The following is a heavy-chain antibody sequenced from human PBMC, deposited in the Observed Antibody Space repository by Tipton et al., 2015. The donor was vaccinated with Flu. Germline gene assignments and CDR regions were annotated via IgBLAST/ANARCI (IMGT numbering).Heavy chain of an antibody. Sequence: LRLSCTVSGDSITRSATYYWSWIRQPAGRGLEWIGRIYASGSTNYNTSLKSRVTISVDTSKNQFSLKLRSVTAADTAVYYCARDYGDYNWFDPWGQGTLVTVSS. CDR3: ARDYGDYNWFDP. CDR2: IYASGST. D-gene: IGHD4-17*01. J-gene: IGHJ5*02. CDR1: GDSITRSATYY. V-gene: IGHV4-61*02.